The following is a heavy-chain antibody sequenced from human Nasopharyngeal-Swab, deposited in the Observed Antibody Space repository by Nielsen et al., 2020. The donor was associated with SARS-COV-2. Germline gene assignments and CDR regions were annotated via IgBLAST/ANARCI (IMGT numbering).Heavy chain of an antibody. CDR2: INHSGST. J-gene: IGHJ4*02. Sequence: SQTLSLTCAVYGGSFIGYYWSWIRQPPGKGLEWIGEINHSGSTNYNPSLKSRVTISVDTSKNQFSLKLSSVTAADTAVYYCARYYYDSSILDYWGQGTLVTVSS. CDR1: GGSFIGYY. CDR3: ARYYYDSSILDY. V-gene: IGHV4-34*01. D-gene: IGHD3-22*01.